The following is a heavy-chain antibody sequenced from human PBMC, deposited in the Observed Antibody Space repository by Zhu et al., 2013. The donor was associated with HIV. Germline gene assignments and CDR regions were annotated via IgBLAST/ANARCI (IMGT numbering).Heavy chain of an antibody. V-gene: IGHV1-69*12. CDR2: IIPIFGTA. CDR1: GGTFNNYA. CDR3: ARALPYSSSWSYFQH. D-gene: IGHD6-13*01. Sequence: QVQLVQSGAEVKKPGSSVKVSCKASGGTFNNYAINWVRQAPGQGLEWMGGIIPIFGTANYAQKFQGRVTITADESTNTAYMELSSLRSEDTAVYYCARALPYSSSWSYFQHWGQGTLVTVSS. J-gene: IGHJ1*01.